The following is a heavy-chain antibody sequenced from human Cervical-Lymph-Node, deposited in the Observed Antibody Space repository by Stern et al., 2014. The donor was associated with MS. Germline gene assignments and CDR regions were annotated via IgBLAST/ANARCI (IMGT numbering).Heavy chain of an antibody. D-gene: IGHD1-1*01. CDR3: ARPPPRRKWDDPNYGMDV. Sequence: VQLVESGAEVKKPGESLKISCKGSGYTFTNNWIAWVRQMPGKGLEWMGIIYPDASDSGYSPSLQGQVPISAAKPISTASLQGSGLKAADSAVYYCARPPPRRKWDDPNYGMDVWGQGTTVTVSS. V-gene: IGHV5-51*04. J-gene: IGHJ6*02. CDR1: GYTFTNNW. CDR2: IYPDASDS.